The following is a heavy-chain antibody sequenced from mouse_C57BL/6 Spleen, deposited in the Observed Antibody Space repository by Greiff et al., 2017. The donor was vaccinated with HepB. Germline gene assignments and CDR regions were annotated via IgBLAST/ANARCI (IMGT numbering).Heavy chain of an antibody. Sequence: QVQLQQPGAELVKPGASVKLSCKASGYTFTSYWMHWVKQRPGQGLEWIGMIHPNSGSTNYNEKFKSKATLTVDKSSSTAYMQLSSLTSEDSAVYYCARRGDDGYYVAMDYWGQGTSVTVSS. D-gene: IGHD2-3*01. CDR1: GYTFTSYW. V-gene: IGHV1-64*01. CDR3: ARRGDDGYYVAMDY. CDR2: IHPNSGST. J-gene: IGHJ4*01.